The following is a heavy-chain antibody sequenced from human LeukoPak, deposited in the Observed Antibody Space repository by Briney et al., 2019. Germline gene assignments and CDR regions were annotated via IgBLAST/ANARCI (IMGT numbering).Heavy chain of an antibody. D-gene: IGHD5-18*01. J-gene: IGHJ3*02. CDR3: AKDRGYSYGKNPDAFDI. CDR1: GFTFSSYG. CDR2: IRYDGSNK. V-gene: IGHV3-30*02. Sequence: GGSLRLSCAASGFTFSSYGMHWVRQAPGKGLEWVAFIRYDGSNKYYADSVKGRFTISRDNSKNTLYLQMNSLRAEDTAVYYCAKDRGYSYGKNPDAFDIWGQGQWSPSLQ.